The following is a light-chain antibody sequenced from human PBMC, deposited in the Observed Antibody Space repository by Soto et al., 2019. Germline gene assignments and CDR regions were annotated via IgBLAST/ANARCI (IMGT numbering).Light chain of an antibody. CDR3: QQSYISPYT. J-gene: IGKJ2*01. Sequence: DIQMTQSPASLSASVGDRVTITCRASQSISKNLNWYQHKVGKAPQVLIYSASDSQAGVPSRFSGSGSGTDFTLIISGLQPEDFATYYCQQSYISPYTFGQGTKVDIK. V-gene: IGKV1-39*01. CDR2: SAS. CDR1: QSISKN.